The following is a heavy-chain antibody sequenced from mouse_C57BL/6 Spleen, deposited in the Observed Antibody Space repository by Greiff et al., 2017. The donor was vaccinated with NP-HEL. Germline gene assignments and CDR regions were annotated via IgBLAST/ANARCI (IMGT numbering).Heavy chain of an antibody. D-gene: IGHD2-1*01. J-gene: IGHJ2*01. CDR3: ARSDPYGNYLYYFDY. Sequence: VQLQQSGPELVKPGASVKISCKASGYAFSSSWMNWVKQRPGKGLEWIGRIYPGDGDTNYNGKFKGKATLTADKSSSTAYMQLSSLTSEDSAVYFCARSDPYGNYLYYFDYWGQGTTLTVAS. CDR1: GYAFSSSW. V-gene: IGHV1-82*01. CDR2: IYPGDGDT.